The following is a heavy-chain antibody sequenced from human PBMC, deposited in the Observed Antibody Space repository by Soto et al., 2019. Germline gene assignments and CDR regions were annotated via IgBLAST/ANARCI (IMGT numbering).Heavy chain of an antibody. CDR1: GFTFSSYA. J-gene: IGHJ4*02. V-gene: IGHV3-23*01. CDR2: ISGSGGST. D-gene: IGHD6-19*01. Sequence: EVQLLESGGGLVQPGGSLRLSCAASGFTFSSYAMSWVRQAPGKGLEWVSAISGSGGSTYYADSVKGRFTISRDNSKNTLYLQMNSLRAEDTAVYYCAKRRSSGWYLGAVYFDYWGQGTLVTVSS. CDR3: AKRRSSGWYLGAVYFDY.